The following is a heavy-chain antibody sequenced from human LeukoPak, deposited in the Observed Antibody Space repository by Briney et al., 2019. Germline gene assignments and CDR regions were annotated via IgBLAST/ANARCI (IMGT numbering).Heavy chain of an antibody. Sequence: PGGSLRLSCGASGFTFSSHWMTWVRQAPGEGLEFVANIKQDGSEINYADSVKGRFTVSRDNAKNSLYLQMNSLRAEDTALYYCARHLGSSSRSAYYYMDVWGKGTSVTVSS. J-gene: IGHJ6*03. D-gene: IGHD3-3*01. CDR1: GFTFSSHW. V-gene: IGHV3-7*01. CDR3: ARHLGSSSRSAYYYMDV. CDR2: IKQDGSEI.